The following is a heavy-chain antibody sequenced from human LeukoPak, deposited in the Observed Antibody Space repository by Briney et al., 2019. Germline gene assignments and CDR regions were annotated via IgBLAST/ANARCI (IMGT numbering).Heavy chain of an antibody. J-gene: IGHJ4*02. D-gene: IGHD4-17*01. CDR2: INAGNENT. V-gene: IGHV1-3*01. CDR1: GYTFSRYG. Sequence: ASVKVSCKASGYTFSRYGMHWVRQAPGQRLEWMGWINAGNENTKYSQKSQGRVSITRDTSASTAYMELSSLTSEDTAVYYCARDLHGDYFDYWGQGTLVTVSS. CDR3: ARDLHGDYFDY.